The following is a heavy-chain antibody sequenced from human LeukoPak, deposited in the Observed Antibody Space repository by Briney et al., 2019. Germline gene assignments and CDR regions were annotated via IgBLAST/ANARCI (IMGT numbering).Heavy chain of an antibody. J-gene: IGHJ6*02. V-gene: IGHV3-7*03. Sequence: PGGSLRLSCVVSGFTFSSYWMSWVRQAPGEGLEWVANIKQDGSEKYYVDSVKGRFTISRDNAKNSLYLQMNSLRAEDTAVYYCARGIAAAGQGYYYYYGMDVWGQGTTVTVSS. D-gene: IGHD6-13*01. CDR3: ARGIAAAGQGYYYYYGMDV. CDR2: IKQDGSEK. CDR1: GFTFSSYW.